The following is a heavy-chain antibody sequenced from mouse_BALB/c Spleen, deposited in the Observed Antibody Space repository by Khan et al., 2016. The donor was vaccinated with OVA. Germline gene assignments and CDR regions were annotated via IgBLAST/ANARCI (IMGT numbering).Heavy chain of an antibody. CDR3: ARNYDYDEGLDY. D-gene: IGHD2-4*01. Sequence: QVQLKESGPGLVQPSQSLSITCTVSGFSLTTYGVHWVRQSPGKGLEWLGVIWSGGSTDYNAAFISRLIIIKDNSKSQVFFKMNSLQANDTAIYYCARNYDYDEGLDYWGQGTLVTVSA. CDR1: GFSLTTYG. V-gene: IGHV2-2*02. J-gene: IGHJ3*01. CDR2: IWSGGST.